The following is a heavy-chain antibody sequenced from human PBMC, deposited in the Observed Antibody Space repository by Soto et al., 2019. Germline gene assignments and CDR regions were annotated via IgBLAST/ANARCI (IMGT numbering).Heavy chain of an antibody. J-gene: IGHJ4*02. CDR3: ARGPSGDKVDY. D-gene: IGHD1-26*01. CDR2: IYNSGST. CDR1: GGSISSGDYY. V-gene: IGHV4-30-4*01. Sequence: QVQLQEPGPRLVEPSQTLSLTCTVSGGSISSGDYYWSWIRQPPGTGLEWIGHIYNSGSTYSNPSLKSRVSVDMSKNQFSLKLSSVTAADTAVYYCARGPSGDKVDYWGQGTLVTVSS.